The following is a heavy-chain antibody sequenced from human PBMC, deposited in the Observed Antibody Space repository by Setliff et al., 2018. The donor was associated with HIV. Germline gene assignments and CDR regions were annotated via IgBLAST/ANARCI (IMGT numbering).Heavy chain of an antibody. CDR2: LGVRGDT. J-gene: IGHJ6*03. CDR3: VREDIVTTGGRLDYYMD. CDR1: GFTLRSYD. D-gene: IGHD5-12*01. V-gene: IGHV3-13*01. Sequence: GGSLRLSCVVSGFTLRSYDMYWVRQAPGKGLEWVSGLGVRGDTYYTGSVKGRFAISRDNAKNSLYMQMNSLRSEDTALYYCVREDIVTTGGRLDYYMD.